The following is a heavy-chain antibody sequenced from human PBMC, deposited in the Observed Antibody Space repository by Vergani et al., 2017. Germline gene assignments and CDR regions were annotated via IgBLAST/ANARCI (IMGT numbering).Heavy chain of an antibody. Sequence: QVQLVQSGAEVKKPGASVKVSCKASGYIFTGYYMHWARQAPGQGLEWMGWINPNSGATNYAQNFQGRVTMTRDTSIGTAYMELTRLRSDDTAVFYCARAXRPERGYSYGYHYWGQGTLVTVSS. CDR1: GYIFTGYY. J-gene: IGHJ4*02. CDR2: INPNSGAT. V-gene: IGHV1-2*02. CDR3: ARAXRPERGYSYGYHY. D-gene: IGHD5-18*01.